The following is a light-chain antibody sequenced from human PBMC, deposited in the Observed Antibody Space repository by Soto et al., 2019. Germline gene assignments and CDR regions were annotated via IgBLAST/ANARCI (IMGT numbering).Light chain of an antibody. J-gene: IGKJ4*01. CDR1: QSVSSY. V-gene: IGKV3-11*01. Sequence: EIVLTQSPATLSLSPGDRATLSCRASQSVSSYLAWYQQKPGQAPRLLIYDASNRATGIPARFSGSGSGTDFTLTITPLEPEDFAVYYCQQRSNWPSTCAGGTKVEIK. CDR3: QQRSNWPST. CDR2: DAS.